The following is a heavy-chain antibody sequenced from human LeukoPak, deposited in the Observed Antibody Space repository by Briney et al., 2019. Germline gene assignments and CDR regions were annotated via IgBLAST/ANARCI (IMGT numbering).Heavy chain of an antibody. D-gene: IGHD3-10*01. CDR1: GDSMTNYH. Sequence: SETLSLPCTVSGDSMTNYHWTWIRQPPGKELEWIGSISYSGTTNYNPSLKSRVTMSVDTSKSQFSLKLNSVTAADTAFYYCARSGLVRGVSTWGQGTLVTVSS. V-gene: IGHV4-59*01. J-gene: IGHJ4*02. CDR3: ARSGLVRGVST. CDR2: ISYSGTT.